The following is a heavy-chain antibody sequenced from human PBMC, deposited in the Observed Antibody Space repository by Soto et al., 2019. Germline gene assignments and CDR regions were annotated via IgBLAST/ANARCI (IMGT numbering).Heavy chain of an antibody. V-gene: IGHV4-30-4*01. CDR1: GVSVSSGDYY. J-gene: IGHJ3*02. Sequence: SETLSLTCTVSGVSVSSGDYYWSWIRQPPGKGLEWIGYIYYTGRTYYNPSLKSRVIISVDTSKNQFSLKLSSVTAADKAVYYCARAHYDILTGYPTHAFDIWGQGTMVTVSS. CDR3: ARAHYDILTGYPTHAFDI. D-gene: IGHD3-9*01. CDR2: IYYTGRT.